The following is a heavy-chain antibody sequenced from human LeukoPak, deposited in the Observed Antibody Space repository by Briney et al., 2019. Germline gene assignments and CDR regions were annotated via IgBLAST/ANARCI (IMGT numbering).Heavy chain of an antibody. CDR2: ISSSSSYI. V-gene: IGHV3-21*01. CDR1: GFTFSSYS. J-gene: IGHJ4*02. Sequence: GGSLRLSCAASGFTFSSYSMNWVRQAPGKGLEWVSSISSSSSYIYYADSVKGRFTISRDNAKNSLYLQVNSLRAEDTAVYYCARVSLSPYYFDYWGQGTLVTVSS. CDR3: ARVSLSPYYFDY.